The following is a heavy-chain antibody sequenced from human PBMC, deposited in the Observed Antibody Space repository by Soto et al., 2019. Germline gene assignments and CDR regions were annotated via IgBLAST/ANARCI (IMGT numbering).Heavy chain of an antibody. V-gene: IGHV1-69*01. CDR3: ARVQEPYRSYYGSWIVGYYYYGMDV. D-gene: IGHD3-10*01. Sequence: QVQLVQSGAEVKKPGSSVKVSCKASGGTFSSYAISWVRQAPGQGLEWMGGIIPIFGTANYAQKFQGRVTITADESTSTAYMELSSLRSEDTAVYYCARVQEPYRSYYGSWIVGYYYYGMDVWGQGTTVTVSS. CDR2: IIPIFGTA. CDR1: GGTFSSYA. J-gene: IGHJ6*02.